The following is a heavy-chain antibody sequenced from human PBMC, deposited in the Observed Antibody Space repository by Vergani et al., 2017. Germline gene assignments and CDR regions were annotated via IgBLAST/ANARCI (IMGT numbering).Heavy chain of an antibody. CDR2: IYSTGST. CDR3: ARRESYDEGVACRIGYDDS. J-gene: IGHJ4*03. V-gene: IGHV4-31*03. D-gene: IGHD3-22*01. CDR1: GDSISSGDYY. Sequence: QLQLQESGPGLVKPSQTLSLTCSVSGDSISSGDYYWNWIRQHPGKGLEWIGYIYSTGSTHHNPSLRRRINMSVDTSKNQFSLKLNSLTAADTAMYYCARRESYDEGVACRIGYDDSWGPGILVTGSS.